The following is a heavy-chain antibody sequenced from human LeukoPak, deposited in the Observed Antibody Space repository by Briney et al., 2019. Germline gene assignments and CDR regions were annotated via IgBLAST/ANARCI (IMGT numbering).Heavy chain of an antibody. CDR2: ISSSSSTI. Sequence: PGGSLRLSCAASGFTFSSYSMNWVRQAPGKGLEWVSYISSSSSTIYYADSVKGRFTISRDNAKNSLYLQMNSLRAEDTAVYYCARDRLLRVLESPTNMDVWGKGTTVTVSS. D-gene: IGHD3-3*01. V-gene: IGHV3-48*01. CDR1: GFTFSSYS. J-gene: IGHJ6*03. CDR3: ARDRLLRVLESPTNMDV.